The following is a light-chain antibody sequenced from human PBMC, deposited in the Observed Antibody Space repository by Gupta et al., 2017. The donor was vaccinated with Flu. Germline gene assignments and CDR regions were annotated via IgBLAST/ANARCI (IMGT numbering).Light chain of an antibody. Sequence: DIQVIQSPSSLSASIGGRVTITCRASRNIDNHLNWYQQKPGKPPKLLIYGASILQSGVPSRFSGSRSGTDFTLNINSLQPEDFATYYCQQTYSAMVSFGQGTKLDI. J-gene: IGKJ2*03. CDR3: QQTYSAMVS. CDR2: GAS. CDR1: RNIDNH. V-gene: IGKV1-39*01.